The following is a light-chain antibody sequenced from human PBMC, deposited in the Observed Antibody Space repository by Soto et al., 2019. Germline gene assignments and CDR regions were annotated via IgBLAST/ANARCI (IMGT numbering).Light chain of an antibody. V-gene: IGKV3-11*01. Sequence: EIVFTQSPGTLSLSPGERATLSCRGSQSVSRDLAWYQQKPGQAPRLFXYGASTRANGIPPRFSGSGSGTDLTLTITSLEPEDFAVYFCHQRYNWPRVTFGQGTRLEIK. CDR2: GAS. CDR1: QSVSRD. CDR3: HQRYNWPRVT. J-gene: IGKJ5*01.